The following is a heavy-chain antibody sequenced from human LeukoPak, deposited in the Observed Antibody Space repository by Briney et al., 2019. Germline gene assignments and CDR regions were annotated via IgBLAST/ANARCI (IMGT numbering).Heavy chain of an antibody. J-gene: IGHJ4*02. V-gene: IGHV4-59*01. Sequence: SETLSLTCTVSGGSISSYYWSWIRQPPGKGLEWIGYIHYSGSTNYNPSLKSRVTISVDTSKNQFSLKLSSVTAADTAVYYCARGYDFWGGYDYWGQGTLVTVSS. D-gene: IGHD3-3*01. CDR2: IHYSGST. CDR1: GGSISSYY. CDR3: ARGYDFWGGYDY.